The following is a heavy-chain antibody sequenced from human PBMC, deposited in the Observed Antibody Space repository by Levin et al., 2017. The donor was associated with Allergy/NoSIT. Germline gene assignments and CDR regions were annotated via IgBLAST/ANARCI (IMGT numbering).Heavy chain of an antibody. CDR2: IYYSGST. V-gene: IGHV4-39*01. D-gene: IGHD6-19*01. Sequence: SETLSLTCTVSGGSISSSSYYWGWIRQPPGTGLEWIGSIYYSGSTYYNPSLKSRVTISVDTSKNQFSLKLSSVTAADTAVYYCARHLGPWESIAVAGVGGYWGQGTLVTVSS. CDR1: GGSISSSSYY. J-gene: IGHJ4*02. CDR3: ARHLGPWESIAVAGVGGY.